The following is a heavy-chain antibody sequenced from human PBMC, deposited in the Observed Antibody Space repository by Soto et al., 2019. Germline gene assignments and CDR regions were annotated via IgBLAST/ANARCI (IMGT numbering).Heavy chain of an antibody. CDR3: TTPGGVTSFT. CDR1: GFTFTNYA. J-gene: IGHJ4*02. Sequence: GGSLRLSCAASGFTFTNYALTWVRQAPGKGLEWVGRIRSKANSYATAYAASVKGRFTISRDDSKNTAYLQMNSLKTEDTAVYYCTTPGGVTSFTWGQGTLVTVSS. D-gene: IGHD2-8*01. V-gene: IGHV3-73*01. CDR2: IRSKANSYAT.